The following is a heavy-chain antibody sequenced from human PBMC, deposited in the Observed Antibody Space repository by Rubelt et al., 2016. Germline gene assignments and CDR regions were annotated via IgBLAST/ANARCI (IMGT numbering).Heavy chain of an antibody. J-gene: IGHJ5*02. V-gene: IGHV4-34*01. CDR3: ATTAADLYNWFDP. D-gene: IGHD6-13*01. CDR2: INHSGGI. CDR1: GGSFSGYY. Sequence: LEEPSETLSLTCAVYGGSFSGYYWSWIRQPPGKGLEWIGEINHSGGISYNPSLKSRVTISVDTSKNQISLKVRSVTAADTAVYYCATTAADLYNWFDPWGQGTLVTVSS.